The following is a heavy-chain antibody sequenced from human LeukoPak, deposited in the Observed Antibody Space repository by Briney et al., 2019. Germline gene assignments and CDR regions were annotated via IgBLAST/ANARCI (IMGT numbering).Heavy chain of an antibody. CDR2: IYYSGST. J-gene: IGHJ3*02. Sequence: SETLSLTCTVSGGSISSGGYYWSWIRQHPGKGLEWIGYIYYSGSTYYNPSLKSRVTISVDTSKNQFSLKLSSVTAADTAVYYCARSAYGDHSAFDIWGQGTTVTVSS. D-gene: IGHD4-17*01. V-gene: IGHV4-31*03. CDR3: ARSAYGDHSAFDI. CDR1: GGSISSGGYY.